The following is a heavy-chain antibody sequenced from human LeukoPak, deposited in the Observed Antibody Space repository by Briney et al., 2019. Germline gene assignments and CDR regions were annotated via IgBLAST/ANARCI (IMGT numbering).Heavy chain of an antibody. J-gene: IGHJ4*02. D-gene: IGHD4-17*01. CDR2: ISYDGSNK. Sequence: GGSLRLSCAASGFTFSSYAMHWVRQAPGKGLEWVAVISYDGSNKYYADSVKGRFTISRDNSKNTLYLQMNSLRAEDTAVYYRARDRGRHDYGYFDYWGQGTLVTVSS. CDR1: GFTFSSYA. V-gene: IGHV3-30-3*01. CDR3: ARDRGRHDYGYFDY.